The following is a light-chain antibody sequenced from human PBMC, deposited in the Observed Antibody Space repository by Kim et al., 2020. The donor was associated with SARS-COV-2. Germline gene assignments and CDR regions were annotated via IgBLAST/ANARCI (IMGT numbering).Light chain of an antibody. V-gene: IGKV3-15*01. CDR2: GAS. CDR3: QQYNNWPPWT. Sequence: PGERATLSCSASQSVSSNLAWYQQKPGQTPRLLIYGASTRATGIPARFSGSGSGTEFTLTISSLQSEDFAVYYCQQYNNWPPWTFGQGTKVDIK. CDR1: QSVSSN. J-gene: IGKJ1*01.